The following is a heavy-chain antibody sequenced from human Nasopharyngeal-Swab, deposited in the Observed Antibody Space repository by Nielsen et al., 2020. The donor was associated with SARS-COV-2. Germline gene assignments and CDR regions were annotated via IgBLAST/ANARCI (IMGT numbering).Heavy chain of an antibody. V-gene: IGHV3-21*06. J-gene: IGHJ6*02. CDR3: ARDGLDYDFWSAYFMDV. CDR2: ISSSSTYI. Sequence: GESLKISCAASGFTFSSYNMNWVRQAPEKGLEWVSSISSSSTYIYYADSVKGRFTISRDSAKSSLYLQMNSLRAEDTAVYYCARDGLDYDFWSAYFMDVWGQGTTVTVSS. CDR1: GFTFSSYN. D-gene: IGHD3-3*01.